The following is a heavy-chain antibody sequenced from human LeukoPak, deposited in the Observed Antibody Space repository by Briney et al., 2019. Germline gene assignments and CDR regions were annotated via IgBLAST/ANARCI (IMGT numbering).Heavy chain of an antibody. Sequence: SVKVSCKASGGTLSSYAISWVRQAPGQGLEWMGGIIPIFGTANYAQKFQGRVTITADESTSTAYMELSSLRSEDTAVYYCARGRYIHPDSWDYWGQGTLVTVSS. J-gene: IGHJ4*02. CDR3: ARGRYIHPDSWDY. V-gene: IGHV1-69*13. CDR2: IIPIFGTA. D-gene: IGHD5-24*01. CDR1: GGTLSSYA.